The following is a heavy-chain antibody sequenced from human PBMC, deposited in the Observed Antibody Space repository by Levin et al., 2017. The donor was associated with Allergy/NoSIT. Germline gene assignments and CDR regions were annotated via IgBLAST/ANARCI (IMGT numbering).Heavy chain of an antibody. V-gene: IGHV4-30-2*01. Sequence: SETLSLACAVSGASISSDDHSWNWIRQPPGKGLEWIGYIYHSGTSKYNPSLNSRVTISVDRSMNHFSLNLTSVTAADSAVYYCARDASESSGYFDCWGRGTLVTVAS. CDR3: ARDASESSGYFDC. D-gene: IGHD3-22*01. CDR1: GASISSDDHS. J-gene: IGHJ4*02. CDR2: IYHSGTS.